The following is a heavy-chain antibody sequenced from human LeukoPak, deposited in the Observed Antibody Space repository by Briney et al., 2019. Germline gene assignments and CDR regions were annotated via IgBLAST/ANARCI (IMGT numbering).Heavy chain of an antibody. Sequence: PGRSLRLSCAVSGFTFSSYAMHWVRQAPGKGLEWVAVISYDESNKYYADSVKGRFTISRDNAENSLYLQMISLRAEDTAVYYCARVHGGYPFDYWGQGTLVTVSS. D-gene: IGHD2-15*01. CDR2: ISYDESNK. CDR3: ARVHGGYPFDY. J-gene: IGHJ4*02. CDR1: GFTFSSYA. V-gene: IGHV3-30*04.